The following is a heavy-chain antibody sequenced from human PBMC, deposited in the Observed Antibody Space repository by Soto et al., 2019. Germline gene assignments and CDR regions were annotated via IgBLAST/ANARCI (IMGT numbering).Heavy chain of an antibody. CDR1: GFTFSSYA. D-gene: IGHD3-10*01. J-gene: IGHJ3*02. V-gene: IGHV3-23*01. CDR2: ISGSGRST. CDR3: AKDGGSGSDYPPDAFDI. Sequence: EVQLLESGGGLVQPGGSLRLSCAASGFTFSSYAMSWVRQTPGKGLECVSTISGSGRSTYYAASVKSRFTISRDNSKNTLYLQMISLRAEDTAVYYCAKDGGSGSDYPPDAFDIWGQGTMVTVSS.